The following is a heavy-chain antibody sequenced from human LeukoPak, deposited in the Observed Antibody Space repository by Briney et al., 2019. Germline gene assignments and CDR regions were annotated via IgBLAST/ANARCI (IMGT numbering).Heavy chain of an antibody. CDR2: IYYSGST. Sequence: SETLSLTCTVSGGSISSSSYYWGWIRQPPGKGLEWIGSIYYSGSTYYNPSLKSRVTISVDTSKNQFSLKLSSVTAADTAVYYCARVMIAAAGNAFDIWGQGTMVTVSS. CDR3: ARVMIAAAGNAFDI. J-gene: IGHJ3*02. V-gene: IGHV4-39*07. D-gene: IGHD6-13*01. CDR1: GGSISSSSYY.